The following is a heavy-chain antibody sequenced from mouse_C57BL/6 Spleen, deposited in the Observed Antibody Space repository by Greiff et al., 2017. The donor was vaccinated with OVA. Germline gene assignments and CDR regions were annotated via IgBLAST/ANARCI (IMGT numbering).Heavy chain of an antibody. D-gene: IGHD2-13*01. Sequence: EVQGVESGGGLVKPGGSLKLSCAASGFTFSDYGMHWVRQAPEKGLEWVAYISSGSSTIYYAAKVKGLVTIARDNAKNTLYLQMISLRSEDTAMYYCARWTCYGEEGFACWGQGTLVTVSA. J-gene: IGHJ3*01. CDR2: ISSGSSTI. V-gene: IGHV5-17*01. CDR1: GFTFSDYG. CDR3: ARWTCYGEEGFAC.